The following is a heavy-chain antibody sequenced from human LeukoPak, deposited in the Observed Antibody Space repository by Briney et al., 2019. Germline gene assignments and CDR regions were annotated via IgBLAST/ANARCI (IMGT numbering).Heavy chain of an antibody. Sequence: SETLSLTCTVSGGSISSSGYYWDWVRQPPGKGLEWIGNIYYSGTTYYNPSLKSRVTISVDTSKNQFSLKLSSVTAADTAVYYCASSGYSSSSRWFDPWGQGTLVTVSS. CDR2: IYYSGTT. J-gene: IGHJ5*02. V-gene: IGHV4-39*07. CDR3: ASSGYSSSSRWFDP. CDR1: GGSISSSGYY. D-gene: IGHD6-6*01.